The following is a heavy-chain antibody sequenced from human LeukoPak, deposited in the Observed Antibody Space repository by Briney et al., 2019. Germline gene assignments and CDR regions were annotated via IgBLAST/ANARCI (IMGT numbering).Heavy chain of an antibody. J-gene: IGHJ3*02. Sequence: EASVKVSCKASGYTFTGYYMHWVRQAPGQGLEWMGWINPNSRGTNYAQKFQGRVTMTRDTSISTAYMELSRLKSDDTAVCYCSRAVRQDAFDIWGQGTMVTVSS. CDR3: SRAVRQDAFDI. CDR2: INPNSRGT. CDR1: GYTFTGYY. V-gene: IGHV1-2*02.